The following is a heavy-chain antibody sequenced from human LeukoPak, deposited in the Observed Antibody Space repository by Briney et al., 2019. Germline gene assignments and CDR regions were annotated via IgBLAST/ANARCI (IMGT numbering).Heavy chain of an antibody. CDR3: ATGPVDYDSSGCFDY. CDR2: INHSGST. CDR1: GGSFSGYY. J-gene: IGHJ4*02. D-gene: IGHD3-22*01. Sequence: PSETLSLTCAVYGGSFSGYYWSWIRQPPGKGLEWIGEINHSGSTNYNPSLKSRVTISVDTSKNQFSLKLSSVTAADTAVYYCATGPVDYDSSGCFDYWGQETLVTVSS. V-gene: IGHV4-34*01.